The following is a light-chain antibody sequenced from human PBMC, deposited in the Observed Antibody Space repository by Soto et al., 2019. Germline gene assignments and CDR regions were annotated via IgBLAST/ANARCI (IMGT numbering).Light chain of an antibody. CDR3: QQYYSYLSIT. V-gene: IGKV1-8*01. J-gene: IGKJ5*01. Sequence: AIRMTQSPSSLSASTGDRVTITCRASQGISSYLAWYQQKPGKAPKLLIYAASTLQSGVPSRFSGSGSGTAFTLTISCLQPEDFATYYCQQYYSYLSITFGQGTRLEIK. CDR2: AAS. CDR1: QGISSY.